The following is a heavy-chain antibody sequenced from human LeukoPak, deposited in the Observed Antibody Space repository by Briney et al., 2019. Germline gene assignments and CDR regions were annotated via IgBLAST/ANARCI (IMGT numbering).Heavy chain of an antibody. J-gene: IGHJ4*02. CDR3: SRRLDY. V-gene: IGHV3-7*03. Sequence: PGGSLRLSCAASGFIFNNERMDWVRQAPGKGLEWVANIRADGTEKYYVDSVKGRFTISRDNAKNSLYLQLNSLRVEDTAVYYCSRRLDYWGQGTLVTVSS. CDR2: IRADGTEK. CDR1: GFIFNNER.